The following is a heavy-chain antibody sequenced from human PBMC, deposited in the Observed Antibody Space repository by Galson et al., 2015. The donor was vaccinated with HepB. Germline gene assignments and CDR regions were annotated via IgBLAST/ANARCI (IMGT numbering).Heavy chain of an antibody. CDR1: GFTFSSYA. CDR3: ARDPSSSWSGTNWFDP. D-gene: IGHD6-13*01. V-gene: IGHV3-30-3*01. Sequence: SLRLSCAASGFTFSSYAMHWVRQAPGKGLEWVAVISYDGSNKYYADSVKGRFTISRDNSKNTLYLQMNSLRAEDTAVYYCARDPSSSWSGTNWFDPWGQGTLVTVSS. CDR2: ISYDGSNK. J-gene: IGHJ5*02.